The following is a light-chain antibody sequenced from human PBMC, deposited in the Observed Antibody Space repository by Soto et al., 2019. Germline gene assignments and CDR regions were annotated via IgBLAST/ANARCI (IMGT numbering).Light chain of an antibody. J-gene: IGLJ2*01. CDR3: ATWDNSLSAVV. V-gene: IGLV1-51*01. CDR2: DIN. Sequence: QSVLMQPPSVSAAPGQKVTISCSGSSSNIGNNYISWYQQLPGTAPKLLIYDINERPSGIPDRFSGSKSGTSATLGITGLQTGDEADYYCATWDNSLSAVVFGGGTKLTVL. CDR1: SSNIGNNY.